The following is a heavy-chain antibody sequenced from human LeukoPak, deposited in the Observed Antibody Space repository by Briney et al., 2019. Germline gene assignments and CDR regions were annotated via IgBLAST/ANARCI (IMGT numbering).Heavy chain of an antibody. Sequence: GGSLRLSCAASGFTFSSYSMNWVRQAPGKGLEWVSYISSSSSTIYYADSVKGRFTISRDNAKNSLYLQMNSLRAEDTAVYYCARGEPDYGDYLDYWGQGTLVTVSS. CDR1: GFTFSSYS. J-gene: IGHJ4*02. D-gene: IGHD4-17*01. CDR3: ARGEPDYGDYLDY. CDR2: ISSSSSTI. V-gene: IGHV3-48*01.